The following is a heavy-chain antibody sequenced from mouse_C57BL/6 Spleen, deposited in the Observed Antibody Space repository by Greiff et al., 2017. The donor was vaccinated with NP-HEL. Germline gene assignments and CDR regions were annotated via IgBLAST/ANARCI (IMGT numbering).Heavy chain of an antibody. V-gene: IGHV1-19*01. CDR2: INPYNGGT. D-gene: IGHD1-1*01. CDR1: GYTFTDYY. J-gene: IGHJ4*01. Sequence: VQLQQSGPVLVKPGASVKMSCKASGYTFTDYYMNWVKQSHGKSLEWIGVINPYNGGTSYNQKFKGKATLTVDKSSSTAYMELNSLTSEDSAVYYCARDNSYGSSYGAMDYWGQGTSVTVSS. CDR3: ARDNSYGSSYGAMDY.